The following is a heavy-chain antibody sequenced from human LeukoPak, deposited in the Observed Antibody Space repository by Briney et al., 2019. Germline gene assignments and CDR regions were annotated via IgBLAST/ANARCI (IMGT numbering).Heavy chain of an antibody. V-gene: IGHV4-34*01. Sequence: ASETLSLTCAVYGGSFSGYYWSWIRQPPGKGLEWIGEINHSGSTNYNPSLKSRVTISVDTSKNRFSLKLSSVTAADTAVYYCATQNYYGSGSSVDCWGQGTLVTVSS. CDR2: INHSGST. CDR1: GGSFSGYY. CDR3: ATQNYYGSGSSVDC. D-gene: IGHD3-10*01. J-gene: IGHJ4*02.